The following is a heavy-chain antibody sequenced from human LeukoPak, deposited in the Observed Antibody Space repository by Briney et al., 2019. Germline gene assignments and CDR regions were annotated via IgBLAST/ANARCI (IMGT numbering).Heavy chain of an antibody. V-gene: IGHV4-34*01. CDR3: ARYVDTAMVTFQFFDY. CDR2: INHSGST. Sequence: SETLSLTCAVYGGSFGGYYWSWIRQPPGKGLEWIGEINHSGSTNYNPSLKSRVTISVDTSKNQFSLKLSSVTAADTAVYYCARYVDTAMVTFQFFDYWGQGTLVTVSS. D-gene: IGHD5-18*01. CDR1: GGSFGGYY. J-gene: IGHJ4*02.